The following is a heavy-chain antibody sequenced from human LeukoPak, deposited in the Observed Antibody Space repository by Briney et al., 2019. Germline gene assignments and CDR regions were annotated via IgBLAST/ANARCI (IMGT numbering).Heavy chain of an antibody. Sequence: GESLKISCKGSGYRFTSYWIGWVRPMPGKGLEWMGIIYPGDSDTRYSPSFQGQVTISADKSISTAYLQWSSLKASDTAMYYCARQILYSSSWYYWFDPWGQGTLVTVSS. D-gene: IGHD6-13*01. CDR3: ARQILYSSSWYYWFDP. V-gene: IGHV5-51*01. CDR2: IYPGDSDT. CDR1: GYRFTSYW. J-gene: IGHJ5*02.